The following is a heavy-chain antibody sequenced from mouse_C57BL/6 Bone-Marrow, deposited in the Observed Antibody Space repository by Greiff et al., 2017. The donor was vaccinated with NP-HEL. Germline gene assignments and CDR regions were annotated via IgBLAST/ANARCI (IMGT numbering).Heavy chain of an antibody. Sequence: EVQLQESGAELVRPGASVKLSCTASGFNIKDDYMHWVKQRPEQGLEWIGWIDPENGDTEYASKFQGKATITADTSSNTAYLQLSSLTSEDTAVYYCSNFWFAYWGQGTLVTVSA. CDR1: GFNIKDDY. CDR2: IDPENGDT. V-gene: IGHV14-4*01. CDR3: SNFWFAY. J-gene: IGHJ3*01.